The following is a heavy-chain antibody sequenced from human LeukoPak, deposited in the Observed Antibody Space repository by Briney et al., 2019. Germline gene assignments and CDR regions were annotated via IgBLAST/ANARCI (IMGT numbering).Heavy chain of an antibody. V-gene: IGHV3-48*03. J-gene: IGHJ5*02. CDR2: ISSSGSTI. CDR1: GFTFSSYE. D-gene: IGHD2-2*01. Sequence: GGSLRLSCAASGFTFSSYEMNWVRQAPGKGLEWVSYISSSGSTIYYADSVKGRFTISRDNAKTSLYLQMNSLRADDTAVSYCARTAYCRSTSCYAGTGWFDPWGQGTLVTVPS. CDR3: ARTAYCRSTSCYAGTGWFDP.